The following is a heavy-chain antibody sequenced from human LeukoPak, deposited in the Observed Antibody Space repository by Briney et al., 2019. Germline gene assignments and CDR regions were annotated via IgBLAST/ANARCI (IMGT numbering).Heavy chain of an antibody. CDR2: ISYDGSNK. CDR3: AREGQQLAIFDY. CDR1: GFTFSSYA. D-gene: IGHD6-13*01. V-gene: IGHV3-30-3*01. J-gene: IGHJ4*02. Sequence: GRSLRLSCAASGFTFSSYAMHWVRQAPGRGLEWVAVISYDGSNKYYADSVKGRFTISRDNSKNTLYLQMNSLRAEDTAVYYCAREGQQLAIFDYWGQGTLVTVSS.